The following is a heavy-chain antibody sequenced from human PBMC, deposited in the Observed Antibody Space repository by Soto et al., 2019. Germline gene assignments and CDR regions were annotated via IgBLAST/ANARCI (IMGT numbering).Heavy chain of an antibody. D-gene: IGHD1-26*01. CDR3: ARDFGSLGATIDY. J-gene: IGHJ4*02. V-gene: IGHV3-30-3*01. CDR2: ISYDGSNN. Sequence: GSLRLSCAASGFTFSSYAMHWVRQAPGKGLEWVAVISYDGSNNYYADSVKGRFTISRDNSKNTLYLQMNSLRAEDTAVYYCARDFGSLGATIDYWGQGTLVTVSS. CDR1: GFTFSSYA.